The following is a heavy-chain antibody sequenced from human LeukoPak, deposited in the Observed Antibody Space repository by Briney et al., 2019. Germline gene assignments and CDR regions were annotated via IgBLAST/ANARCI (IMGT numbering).Heavy chain of an antibody. D-gene: IGHD5-18*01. CDR2: IGTAGDT. J-gene: IGHJ5*02. CDR3: AREGYGYMGNWFDP. Sequence: GGSLRLSCAASGFTFSPYDMHWVRQVTGKGLEWVSGIGTAGDTYYSGSVQGRFTISRDNAKNSLYLQMNSLRAEDTAVYYCAREGYGYMGNWFDPWGQGTLVTVSS. CDR1: GFTFSPYD. V-gene: IGHV3-13*04.